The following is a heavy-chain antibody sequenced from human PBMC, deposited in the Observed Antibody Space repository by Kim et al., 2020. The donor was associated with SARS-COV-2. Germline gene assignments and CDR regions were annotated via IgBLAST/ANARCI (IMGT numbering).Heavy chain of an antibody. V-gene: IGHV3-7*01. CDR1: GFTFSNFA. D-gene: IGHD5-18*01. CDR2: IKCDGGQK. J-gene: IGHJ5*02. Sequence: GGSLRLSCTASGFTFSNFALSWVRQAPGKGPEWVAVIKCDGGQKYYVDSVKGRFTISRDNAKDSLFLHMNSLRADDTAIYYCATLGVSNSYSSWCQG. CDR3: ATLGVSNSYSS.